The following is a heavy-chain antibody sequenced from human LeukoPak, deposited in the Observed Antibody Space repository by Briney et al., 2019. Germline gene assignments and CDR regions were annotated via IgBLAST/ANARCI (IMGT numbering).Heavy chain of an antibody. CDR1: GYTVTDYY. J-gene: IGHJ4*02. Sequence: ASVKVSCKSSGYTVTDYYMQWVRQAPGQGLEWMGWINPNSGGTNYAQKFQGRVTMTRDTSISTAYMELSRLRSDDTAVYYCARAPLGHYDFWSGYYKGAYYFDYWGQGTLVTVSS. D-gene: IGHD3-3*01. CDR3: ARAPLGHYDFWSGYYKGAYYFDY. CDR2: INPNSGGT. V-gene: IGHV1-2*02.